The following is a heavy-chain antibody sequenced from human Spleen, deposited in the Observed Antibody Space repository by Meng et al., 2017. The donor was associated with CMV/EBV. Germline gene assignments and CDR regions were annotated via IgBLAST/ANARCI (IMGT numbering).Heavy chain of an antibody. J-gene: IGHJ4*02. D-gene: IGHD3-3*01. CDR2: IYYSGST. Sequence: SGGSISSSGSYWGWIRQPPGKGLEWIGSIYYSGSTYYNPSLKSRVTISVDTSKNQFSLKLSSVTAADTAVYYCARQGVRRDYYFDYWGQGTLVTVSS. CDR3: ARQGVRRDYYFDY. CDR1: GGSISSSGSY. V-gene: IGHV4-39*01.